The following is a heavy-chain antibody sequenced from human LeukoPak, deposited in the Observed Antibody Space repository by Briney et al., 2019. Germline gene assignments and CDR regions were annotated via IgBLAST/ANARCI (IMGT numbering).Heavy chain of an antibody. J-gene: IGHJ4*02. Sequence: ETLCLTPTVSAGSPTSYYCSWIPQPPGEGLEWIGYIYYSGSTNYNPSLKSRVTISVDTSKNQFSLKLSSVTAADTAVYYCAREGAYFDYWGQGTLVTVSS. CDR1: AGSPTSYY. CDR3: AREGAYFDY. CDR2: IYYSGST. V-gene: IGHV4-59*01.